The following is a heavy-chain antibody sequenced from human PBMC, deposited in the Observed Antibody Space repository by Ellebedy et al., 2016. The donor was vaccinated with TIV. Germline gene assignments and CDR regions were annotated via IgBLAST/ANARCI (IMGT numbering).Heavy chain of an antibody. J-gene: IGHJ4*02. V-gene: IGHV5-51*01. D-gene: IGHD3-10*01. Sequence: PGGSLRLSCKVSGYKFADFWIGWVRHMPWKGLEWIAILYPGDPLPKYSPSFQGQVTISVDRSINTAYLQWSSLRASDTAMYYCARTVDTTLGSYYFDFWGQGTLVSVSS. CDR2: LYPGDPLP. CDR3: ARTVDTTLGSYYFDF. CDR1: GYKFADFW.